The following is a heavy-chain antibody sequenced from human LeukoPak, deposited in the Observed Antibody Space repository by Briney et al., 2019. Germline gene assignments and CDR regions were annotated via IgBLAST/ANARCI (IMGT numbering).Heavy chain of an antibody. CDR1: GFTFSSYG. V-gene: IGHV3-30*02. J-gene: IGHJ3*02. D-gene: IGHD3-10*01. CDR3: AKDFSSFSMVRGGDAFDI. Sequence: GGSLRLSCAASGFTFSSYGMHWVRQAPGKGLERVAFIRYDGSNKYYADSVKGRFTISRDNSKNTLYLQMNSLRAEDTAVYYCAKDFSSFSMVRGGDAFDIWGQGTMVTVSS. CDR2: IRYDGSNK.